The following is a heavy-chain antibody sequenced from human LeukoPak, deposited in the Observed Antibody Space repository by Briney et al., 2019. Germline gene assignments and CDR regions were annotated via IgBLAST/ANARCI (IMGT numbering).Heavy chain of an antibody. J-gene: IGHJ4*02. CDR2: ISDSGGGT. V-gene: IGHV3-23*01. Sequence: GGSLRLSCAASGFTVSSNYMSWVRQAPGKGLEWVSGISDSGGGTYYADSVKGRFTISRDNSKNTLYLQMNRLTTEDTAVYYCAKGTPGRVFYFDYWGQGTLVTVSS. CDR1: GFTVSSNY. D-gene: IGHD3-10*01. CDR3: AKGTPGRVFYFDY.